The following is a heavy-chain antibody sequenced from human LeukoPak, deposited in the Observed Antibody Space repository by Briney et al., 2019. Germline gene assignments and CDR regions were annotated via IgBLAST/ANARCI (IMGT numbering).Heavy chain of an antibody. D-gene: IGHD3-22*01. CDR3: ARGHDTTGYFAF. J-gene: IGHJ4*02. V-gene: IGHV7-4-1*02. CDR1: GYNFTNYT. Sequence: GASVKVSCKASGYNFTNYTVNWVRQAPGQGLEWMGWIDTNTGNPTYVQGFTGRFVFSSDTSVSTTYLQINSPKAEDTAVYYCARGHDTTGYFAFWGQGTLVTVSS. CDR2: IDTNTGNP.